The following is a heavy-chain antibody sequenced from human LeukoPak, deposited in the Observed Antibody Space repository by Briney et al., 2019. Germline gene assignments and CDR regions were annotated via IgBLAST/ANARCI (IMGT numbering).Heavy chain of an antibody. V-gene: IGHV3-74*01. Sequence: GESLRLSCAASGFTFSSNWMHWVRHAPGKGLVWVSRISSDGISTTYADSVKGRFTTSRDNAKNTLYLQMNSLRVEDTAVYYCASFLCPTCSWGQGTLVTVSS. CDR3: ASFLCPTCS. J-gene: IGHJ5*02. CDR1: GFTFSSNW. CDR2: ISSDGIST. D-gene: IGHD2-2*01.